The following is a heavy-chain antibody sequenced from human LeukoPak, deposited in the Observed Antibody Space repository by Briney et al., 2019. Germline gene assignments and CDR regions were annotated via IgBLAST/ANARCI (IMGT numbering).Heavy chain of an antibody. V-gene: IGHV3-74*01. CDR3: AREIQEWVTMVRGVAARYRHDYFDY. CDR2: INSDGSST. D-gene: IGHD3-10*01. Sequence: GSLGLSCAASGFTFSSYWMHWVRQAPGKGLVWVSRINSDGSSTSYADSVKGRFTISRDNAKNTLYLQMNSLRAEDTAVYYCAREIQEWVTMVRGVAARYRHDYFDYWGQGTLVTVSS. J-gene: IGHJ4*02. CDR1: GFTFSSYW.